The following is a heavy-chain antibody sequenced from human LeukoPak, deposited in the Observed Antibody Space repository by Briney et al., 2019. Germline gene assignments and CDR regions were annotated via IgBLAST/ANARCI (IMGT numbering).Heavy chain of an antibody. D-gene: IGHD1-26*01. Sequence: SETLSLTCTVSGGSIRSYYWSWIRQPPGKGLEWIGYIYYSGSTNYNPSPKSRVTISVNTSKNQVSLKLSSVTAADTAVYYCARGRYSGSYSDCWGQGTLVTVSS. V-gene: IGHV4-59*01. CDR1: GGSIRSYY. CDR3: ARGRYSGSYSDC. CDR2: IYYSGST. J-gene: IGHJ4*02.